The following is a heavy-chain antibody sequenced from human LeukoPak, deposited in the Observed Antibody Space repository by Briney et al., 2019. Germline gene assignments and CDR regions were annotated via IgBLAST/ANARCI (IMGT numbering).Heavy chain of an antibody. CDR1: GGSISSYY. CDR2: IYYSGST. Sequence: PSETLSLTCTVSGGSISSYYWSWIRQPPGKGLEWIGYIYYSGSTNYNPSLKSRVTISVDTPKNQFSLKLSSVTAADTAVYYCAGGDPTAMVPPLFDYWGQGTLVTVSS. J-gene: IGHJ4*02. V-gene: IGHV4-59*01. D-gene: IGHD5-18*01. CDR3: AGGDPTAMVPPLFDY.